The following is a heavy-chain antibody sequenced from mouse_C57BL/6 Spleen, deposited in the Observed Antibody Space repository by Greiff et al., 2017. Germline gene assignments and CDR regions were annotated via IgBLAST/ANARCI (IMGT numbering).Heavy chain of an antibody. Sequence: VQLQQPGAELVKPGASVKLSCKASGYTFTSYWMQWLKQRPGQGLEWIGEIDPSDSYTNYNQKFKGKATLTVDTSSSTAYMQLSSLTSEDSAVYYCARGGSFDYWGQGTTLTVSS. CDR2: IDPSDSYT. CDR1: GYTFTSYW. V-gene: IGHV1-50*01. J-gene: IGHJ2*01. CDR3: ARGGSFDY.